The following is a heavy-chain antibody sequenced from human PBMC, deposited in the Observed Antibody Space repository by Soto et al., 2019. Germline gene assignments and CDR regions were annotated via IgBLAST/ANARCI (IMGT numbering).Heavy chain of an antibody. CDR2: VYYSGST. V-gene: IGHV4-59*08. CDR3: ARQAID. CDR1: SGSISDYY. Sequence: QVQLQESGPGLVKPSETLSLTCTVSSGSISDYYWSWFRQAPGKGLDWIGYVYYSGSTNYNPSLQSRVTISVDTSKNQFSLKLSSVTAADTAIYYCARQAIDWGQGTLVTVSS. J-gene: IGHJ4*02.